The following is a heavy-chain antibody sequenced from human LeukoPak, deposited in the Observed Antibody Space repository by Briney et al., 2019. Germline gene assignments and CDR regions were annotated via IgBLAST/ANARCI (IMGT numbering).Heavy chain of an antibody. CDR1: GFTFSSYG. CDR2: ISYDGSNK. J-gene: IGHJ4*02. D-gene: IGHD6-19*01. Sequence: LRLSCAASGFTFSSYGMHWVRQAPGKGLEWVAVISYDGSNKYYADSVKGRFTISRDNSKNTLYLQMNSLRAGDTAVYYCAKESDSSGLDYWGQGTLVTVSS. CDR3: AKESDSSGLDY. V-gene: IGHV3-30*18.